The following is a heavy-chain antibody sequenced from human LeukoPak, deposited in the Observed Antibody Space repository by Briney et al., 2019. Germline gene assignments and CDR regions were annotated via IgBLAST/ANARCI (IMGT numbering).Heavy chain of an antibody. CDR3: ARSRGDPEFDY. J-gene: IGHJ4*02. D-gene: IGHD2-21*02. V-gene: IGHV3-21*01. CDR1: GFTFSSYS. CDR2: ISSSSSYI. Sequence: GGSLRLSCAASGFTFSSYSMNWVRQAPGKGLEWVSSISSSSSYIYYADSVKGRFTISRDNAKNSLYLQMNSLRAKDTAVYYCARSRGDPEFDYWGQGTLVTVSS.